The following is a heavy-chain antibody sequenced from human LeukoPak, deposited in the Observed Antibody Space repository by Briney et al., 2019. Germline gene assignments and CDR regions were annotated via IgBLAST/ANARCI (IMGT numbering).Heavy chain of an antibody. D-gene: IGHD5-18*01. CDR2: IRHAGSNK. CDR3: AKDPNRGGLSNYGYEWSY. J-gene: IGHJ4*02. Sequence: PGRSLRLSCAASGFTFSSYGMHWVRQAPGKGLEPVAFIRHAGSNKYYADSVKGRFTISRDNSKNTLYLQMNSLRAEDTAVYYCAKDPNRGGLSNYGYEWSYWGQGTLVTVSS. V-gene: IGHV3-30*02. CDR1: GFTFSSYG.